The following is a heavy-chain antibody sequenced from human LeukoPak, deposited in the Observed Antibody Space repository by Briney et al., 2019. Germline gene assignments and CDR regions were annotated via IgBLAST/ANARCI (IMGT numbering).Heavy chain of an antibody. V-gene: IGHV3-9*01. J-gene: IGHJ4*02. CDR2: ISWNSGSI. Sequence: GGSLRLSCAASGFTFDDYAMHWVRQAPGKGLEWVSGISWNSGSIGYADSVKGRFTISRDNAKNSLYLQMNSLRAEDTALYYCAKDPNGSGIYPHVDYWDRGTLVTVSS. CDR1: GFTFDDYA. D-gene: IGHD3-10*01. CDR3: AKDPNGSGIYPHVDY.